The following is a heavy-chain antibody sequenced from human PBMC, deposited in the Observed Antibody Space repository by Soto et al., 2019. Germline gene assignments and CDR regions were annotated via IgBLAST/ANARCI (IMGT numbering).Heavy chain of an antibody. J-gene: IGHJ5*02. CDR1: GFTVSSNF. D-gene: IGHD3-3*01. CDR2: IYSGGNT. Sequence: EVQLVESGGGLVQPGGSLRLSCAASGFTVSSNFMSWVRQAPGKGLEWVSFIYSGGNTFYADSVKGRFTISRDTSKNTVYLQMNSLRADDTAMYYCARAPSITILRAWGQGTLVAVSS. V-gene: IGHV3-66*01. CDR3: ARAPSITILRA.